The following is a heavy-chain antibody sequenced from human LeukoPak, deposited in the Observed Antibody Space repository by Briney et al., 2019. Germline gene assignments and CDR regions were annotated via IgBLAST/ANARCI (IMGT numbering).Heavy chain of an antibody. CDR1: GFTFDDYA. J-gene: IGHJ4*02. CDR2: ISGDGTRT. CDR3: SKFPDYGDFIFDY. Sequence: GGSLRLSCAASGFTFDDYAMHWVRHAPGKGLEWVSLISGDGTRTYYADSVKGRFTISRDNSKNSLYLQMNSLRTADTALYYCSKFPDYGDFIFDYCGQGTLVTVSS. D-gene: IGHD4-17*01. V-gene: IGHV3-43*02.